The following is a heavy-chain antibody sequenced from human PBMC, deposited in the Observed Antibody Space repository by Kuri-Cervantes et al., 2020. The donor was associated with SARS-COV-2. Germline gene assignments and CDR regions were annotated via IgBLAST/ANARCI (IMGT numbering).Heavy chain of an antibody. CDR2: IYHSGST. CDR3: ARAYGLLRYIYYMDV. CDR1: GYSISSGYY. D-gene: IGHD3-9*01. V-gene: IGHV4-38-2*01. J-gene: IGHJ6*03. Sequence: GSLRLSCAVSGYSISSGYYWGWIRQPPGKGLEWIGSIYHSGSTYYNPSLKSRVTISVDTSNKQFSLILTSVTAADTAVYYCARAYGLLRYIYYMDVWGEGTTVTVSS.